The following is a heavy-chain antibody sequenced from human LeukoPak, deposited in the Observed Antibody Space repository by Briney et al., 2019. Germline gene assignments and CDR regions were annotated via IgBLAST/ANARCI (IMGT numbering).Heavy chain of an antibody. Sequence: ASVKVSCKASGYTFINYGITWVRQAPGQGLEWMGWISAYNGNTNYAQKLQGRVTMTTDTSTSTAYMELSSLRSEDTAVYYCARVRERGLSGYDYNWFDPWGQGTLVTVSS. CDR1: GYTFINYG. CDR2: ISAYNGNT. CDR3: ARVRERGLSGYDYNWFDP. V-gene: IGHV1-18*01. D-gene: IGHD5-12*01. J-gene: IGHJ5*02.